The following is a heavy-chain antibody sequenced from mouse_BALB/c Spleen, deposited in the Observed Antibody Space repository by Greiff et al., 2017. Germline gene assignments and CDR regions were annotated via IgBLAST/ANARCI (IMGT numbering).Heavy chain of an antibody. CDR2: ISTYYGDA. D-gene: IGHD3-1*01. CDR1: GYTFTDYA. V-gene: IGHV1S137*01. J-gene: IGHJ4*01. CDR3: AREGRAVAMDY. Sequence: VQLQQSGAELVRPGVSVKISCKGSGYTFTDYAMHWVKQSHAKSLEWIGVISTYYGDASYNQKFKGKATMTVDKSSSTAYMELARLTSEDSAIYYCAREGRAVAMDYWGQGTSVTVSS.